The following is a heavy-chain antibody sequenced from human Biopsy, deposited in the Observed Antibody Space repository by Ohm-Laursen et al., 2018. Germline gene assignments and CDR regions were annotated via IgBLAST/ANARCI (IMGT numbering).Heavy chain of an antibody. CDR3: ARGEGSSWFDP. CDR1: GDSFTSYA. D-gene: IGHD1-26*01. CDR2: IVPIPNVA. J-gene: IGHJ5*02. Sequence: SVKVSCKASGDSFTSYAIGWVRQAPGQGLEWMGGIVPIPNVATYAQKFQGRITITADESTSTAYMELNSLTSDDTAVYFCARGEGSSWFDPWGHGTLVTVSS. V-gene: IGHV1-69*10.